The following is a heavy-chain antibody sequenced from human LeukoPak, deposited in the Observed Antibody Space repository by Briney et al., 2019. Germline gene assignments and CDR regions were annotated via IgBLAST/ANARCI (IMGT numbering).Heavy chain of an antibody. D-gene: IGHD1-26*01. Sequence: GGSLRLSCAASGFTFNGHWMTWVRQAPGKGLEWVANIKQDGSEKYYVDSVKGRFTISRDNAKNSLYLQMNSLRAEDTAVYYCAREWELIDYWGQGTLVTVSS. J-gene: IGHJ4*02. CDR1: GFTFNGHW. CDR3: AREWELIDY. V-gene: IGHV3-7*01. CDR2: IKQDGSEK.